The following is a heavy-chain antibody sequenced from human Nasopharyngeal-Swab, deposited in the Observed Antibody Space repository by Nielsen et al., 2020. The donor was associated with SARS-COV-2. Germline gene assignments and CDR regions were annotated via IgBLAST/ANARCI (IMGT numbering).Heavy chain of an antibody. D-gene: IGHD6-6*01. CDR3: ARGIAARSWLDP. J-gene: IGHJ5*02. CDR2: IIPIFGTA. V-gene: IGHV1-69*13. CDR1: GGTLSSYV. Sequence: SSVQVSCKASGGTLSSYVISWVRQAPGQGLEWVGGIIPIFGTANYAQKFQDRVTITADESTSTAYMELSGLRSEDTAVYYCARGIAARSWLDPWGQGTLVTVSS.